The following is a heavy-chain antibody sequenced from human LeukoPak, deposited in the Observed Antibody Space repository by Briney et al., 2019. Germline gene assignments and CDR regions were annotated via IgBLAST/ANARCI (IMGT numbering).Heavy chain of an antibody. V-gene: IGHV4-39*07. J-gene: IGHJ6*03. D-gene: IGHD6-13*01. Sequence: PSETLSLTCTVSGGSISSSSYYWGWIRQPPGKGLEWIGSIYYSGSTYYNPSLKSRVTISVDTSKNHFSLKLSSVTAADTAVYYCARGVQGQQLVYFYYYYMDVWGKGTTVTVSS. CDR2: IYYSGST. CDR3: ARGVQGQQLVYFYYYYMDV. CDR1: GGSISSSSYY.